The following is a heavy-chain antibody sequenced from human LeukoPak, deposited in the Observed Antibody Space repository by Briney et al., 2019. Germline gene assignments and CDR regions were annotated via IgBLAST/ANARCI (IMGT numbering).Heavy chain of an antibody. D-gene: IGHD6-19*01. Sequence: SVKVSCKASGGTFSSYAISWVRQAPGQGLEWMGGIIPIFGTANYAQKFQGRVTITADESTSTAYMELSSLRSEDTAVYYCARHSIAVAGTDYYYYYGMDVWGQGTTVTVSS. CDR1: GGTFSSYA. CDR3: ARHSIAVAGTDYYYYYGMDV. CDR2: IIPIFGTA. V-gene: IGHV1-69*13. J-gene: IGHJ6*02.